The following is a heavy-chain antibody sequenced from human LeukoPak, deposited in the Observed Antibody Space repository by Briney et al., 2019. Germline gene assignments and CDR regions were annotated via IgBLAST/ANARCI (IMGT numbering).Heavy chain of an antibody. CDR1: GFTFSTYA. CDR2: ISYDGRQK. CDR3: ARDRDWLLYDH. J-gene: IGHJ5*02. D-gene: IGHD3/OR15-3a*01. Sequence: GGSQTLSCAASGFTFSTYAMHWVRQAPGKGLEWAAVISYDGRQKYYADSVKGRFTISRDNSKNTLYLQMISLRVEDTAVYFCARDRDWLLYDHWGQGALVTVSS. V-gene: IGHV3-30*04.